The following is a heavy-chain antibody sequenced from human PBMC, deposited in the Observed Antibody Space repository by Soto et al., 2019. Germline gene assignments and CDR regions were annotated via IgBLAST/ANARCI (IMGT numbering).Heavy chain of an antibody. CDR2: IYWDDDK. CDR3: AHRPLAPEGFYWFDP. J-gene: IGHJ5*02. CDR1: GFSLSTSGVG. Sequence: QITLKESGPTLVKPTQPLTLTCTFSGFSLSTSGVGVGWIRQPPGKALEWLALIYWDDDKRYSPSLKSRLTITKDTSKNQVVLTMTNMDPVDTATYYCAHRPLAPEGFYWFDPWGQGTLVTVSS. V-gene: IGHV2-5*02.